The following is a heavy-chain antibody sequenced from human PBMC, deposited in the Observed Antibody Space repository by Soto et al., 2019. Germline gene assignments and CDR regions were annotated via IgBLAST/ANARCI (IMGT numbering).Heavy chain of an antibody. CDR3: ARGPSGDKVHY. J-gene: IGHJ4*02. V-gene: IGHV3-23*01. D-gene: IGHD7-27*01. CDR2: ISGSGGST. Sequence: GGSLRLSCAASGFTFSSYAMSWVRQAPGKGLEWVSAISGSGGSTYYADSVKGRFTISRDNSKNTLYLQMNSLRAEDTAVYYCARGPSGDKVHYWGQGALVTVSS. CDR1: GFTFSSYA.